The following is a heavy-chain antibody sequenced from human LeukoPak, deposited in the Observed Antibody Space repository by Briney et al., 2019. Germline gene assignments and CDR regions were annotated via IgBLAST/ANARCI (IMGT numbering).Heavy chain of an antibody. CDR1: GFTISTYW. Sequence: PGRSLRLSCTASGFTISTYWMSWVRQAPGKGLEWVANISQDGSKKYYVDSVKGRFTISRDNVKNSVYLQMNSLRAEDTAVYSCARAVAAADSYWGRGTLVTVSS. CDR2: ISQDGSKK. V-gene: IGHV3-7*04. J-gene: IGHJ4*02. CDR3: ARAVAAADSY. D-gene: IGHD6-13*01.